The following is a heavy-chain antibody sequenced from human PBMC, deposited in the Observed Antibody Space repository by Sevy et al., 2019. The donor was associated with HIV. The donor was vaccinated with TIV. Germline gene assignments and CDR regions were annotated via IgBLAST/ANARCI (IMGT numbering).Heavy chain of an antibody. CDR2: ISIDGSNK. Sequence: GGSLRLSCAASGFTFKYHGMHWVRQAPGKGLEWLSLISIDGSNKYYAYSVTGRFTISRDNAKNTVSVQMNSLRPEDTATYYCAKDGGHIDIDYWGQGILVTVSS. D-gene: IGHD2-15*01. CDR1: GFTFKYHG. V-gene: IGHV3-30*18. J-gene: IGHJ4*02. CDR3: AKDGGHIDIDY.